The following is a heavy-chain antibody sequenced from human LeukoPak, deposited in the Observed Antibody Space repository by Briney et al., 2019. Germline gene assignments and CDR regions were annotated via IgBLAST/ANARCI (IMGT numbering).Heavy chain of an antibody. D-gene: IGHD1-20*01. Sequence: PGGSLRFSCAASGFTVSSNYMSWVRQAPGKGLEWVSVIYSGGSTYYADSVKGRFTISRDNSKNTLYLQKNSLRAEDTAVYYCARDNCGNTPPGYYYGMDVWGQGTTVTVSS. CDR3: ARDNCGNTPPGYYYGMDV. V-gene: IGHV3-66*01. J-gene: IGHJ6*02. CDR2: IYSGGST. CDR1: GFTVSSNY.